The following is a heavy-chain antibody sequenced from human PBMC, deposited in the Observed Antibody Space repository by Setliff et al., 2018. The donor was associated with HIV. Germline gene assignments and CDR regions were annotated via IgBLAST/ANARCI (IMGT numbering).Heavy chain of an antibody. CDR3: ATLDHSGGNFLAY. D-gene: IGHD2-21*02. V-gene: IGHV4-4*09. CDR1: GGSVNDFY. Sequence: SETLSLTCTVSGGSVNDFYCNWIRQPPGKGPEWIGYIHSSGSTIYNPSLKSRITISLDTSKEQFSLELSSATAADTAVYYCATLDHSGGNFLAYWGQGSMVTVSS. J-gene: IGHJ4*02. CDR2: IHSSGST.